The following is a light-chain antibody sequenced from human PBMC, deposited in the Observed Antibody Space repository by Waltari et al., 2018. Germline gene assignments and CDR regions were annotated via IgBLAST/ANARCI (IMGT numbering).Light chain of an antibody. CDR1: SDAVGVYHF. CDR2: EVT. J-gene: IGLJ3*02. CDR3: CSYAGGATWV. Sequence: QSALTQPASVSGSAGQSITISCPGTSDAVGVYHFVSWYQQNPGKAPRLLISEVTKRPSGVSSRFSGSKSGITASLTISGLQTEDEADYYCCSYAGGATWVFGGGTKLTVL. V-gene: IGLV2-23*02.